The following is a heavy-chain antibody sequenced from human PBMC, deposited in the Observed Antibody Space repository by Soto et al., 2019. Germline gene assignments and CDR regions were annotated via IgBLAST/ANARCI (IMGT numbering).Heavy chain of an antibody. CDR2: IKHDGSEK. J-gene: IGHJ6*02. Sequence: EVQLVESGGGLVQPGGSLRLSCAASGFTFSSYWMSWVRQAPGKGLEWVANIKHDGSEKYYVDSVKGRFTISRDNAKNSLYLQMNSVRAEDTAVYDRARGLVDSSSVFYYYYGKDVWGQVTTVTVSS. D-gene: IGHD6-6*01. V-gene: IGHV3-7*01. CDR1: GFTFSSYW. CDR3: ARGLVDSSSVFYYYYGKDV.